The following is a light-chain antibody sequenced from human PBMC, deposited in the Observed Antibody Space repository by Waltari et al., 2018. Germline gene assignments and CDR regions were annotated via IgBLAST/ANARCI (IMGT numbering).Light chain of an antibody. Sequence: DIQMTQSPSSLSASVGDRVTITCQASQDISNYLNWYQQKPGKDPKHLISDASNLETWVPSRFSGSGSGTDFTLTISSLQPEDSATYYCQHLGFGQGTKLEIK. CDR3: QHLG. CDR1: QDISNY. CDR2: DAS. J-gene: IGKJ2*01. V-gene: IGKV1-33*01.